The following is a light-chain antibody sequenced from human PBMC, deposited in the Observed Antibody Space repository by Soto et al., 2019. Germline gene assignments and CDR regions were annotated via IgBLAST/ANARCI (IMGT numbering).Light chain of an antibody. Sequence: DIQMTQSPSSLSASVGDRVTRTCQASQDISNYLNWYQQKPGKAPKLLIYDASNLETGVPSRFSGSGSGTGFTFTISSLQPEDFATYYCQQYESPPLTFGQGTRLEIK. J-gene: IGKJ5*01. CDR2: DAS. CDR3: QQYESPPLT. CDR1: QDISNY. V-gene: IGKV1-33*01.